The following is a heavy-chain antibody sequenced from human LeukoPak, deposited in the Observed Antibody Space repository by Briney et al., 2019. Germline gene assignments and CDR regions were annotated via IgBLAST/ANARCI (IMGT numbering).Heavy chain of an antibody. J-gene: IGHJ4*02. CDR3: AKDRALGY. CDR1: GFTFSSYS. Sequence: GGSLRLSCAASGFTFSSYSMNWVRQAPGKGLEWVAVISYDGSNKYYADSVKGRFTISRDNSKNTLYLQMNSLRAEDTAVYYCAKDRALGYWGQGTLVTVSS. CDR2: ISYDGSNK. V-gene: IGHV3-30*18. D-gene: IGHD3-10*01.